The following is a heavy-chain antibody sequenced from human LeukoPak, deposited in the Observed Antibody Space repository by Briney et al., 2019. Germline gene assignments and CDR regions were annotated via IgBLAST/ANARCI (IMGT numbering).Heavy chain of an antibody. Sequence: PSETLSLTCTVSGGSISSYYWSWIRQPPGKGLEWIGYIYYSGSTNYNPSLKSRVTISVDTSKNQFSLKLSSVTAADTAVYYCARAGLTDIVVVPAAVPGDYWGQGTLVTVSS. CDR2: IYYSGST. J-gene: IGHJ4*02. V-gene: IGHV4-59*08. D-gene: IGHD2-2*02. CDR1: GGSISSYY. CDR3: ARAGLTDIVVVPAAVPGDY.